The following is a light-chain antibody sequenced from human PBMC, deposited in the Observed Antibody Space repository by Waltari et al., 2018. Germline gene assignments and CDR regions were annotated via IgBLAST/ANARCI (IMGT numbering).Light chain of an antibody. CDR2: EVS. CDR1: SSDVGGYHY. J-gene: IGLJ2*01. V-gene: IGLV2-14*01. CDR3: SSYTSSSTLGV. Sequence: QSALTQPASVSGSPGQSINISCTGTSSDVGGYHYVSWYQQHPGKAPKLMIYEVSNRPSGVSNRFSGSKSGNTASLTISGLQAEDEADYYCSSYTSSSTLGVFGGGTKLTVL.